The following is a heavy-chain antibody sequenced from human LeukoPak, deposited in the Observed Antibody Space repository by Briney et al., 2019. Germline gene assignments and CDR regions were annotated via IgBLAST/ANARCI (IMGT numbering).Heavy chain of an antibody. CDR2: ISSSGSTI. CDR1: GFTFSDYY. CDR3: ARRSSGWYGDWLDP. Sequence: GGSLRLSCAASGFTFSDYYMSWLRQAPGKGLEWVSYISSSGSTIYYADSVKGRFTISRDNAKNSLYLQMNSLRAEDTAVYYCARRSSGWYGDWLDPWGQGTLVTVSS. D-gene: IGHD6-19*01. J-gene: IGHJ5*02. V-gene: IGHV3-11*04.